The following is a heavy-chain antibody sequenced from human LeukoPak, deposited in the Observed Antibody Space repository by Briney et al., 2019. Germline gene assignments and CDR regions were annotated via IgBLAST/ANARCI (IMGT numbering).Heavy chain of an antibody. CDR2: ISYDGSNK. CDR1: GFTFSSYW. CDR3: ARYPDGSGSYDYMDV. V-gene: IGHV3-30*03. D-gene: IGHD3-10*01. J-gene: IGHJ6*03. Sequence: GGSLRLSCAASGFTFSSYWMSWVRQAPGRGLEWVAVISYDGSNKYYADSVKGRFTISRGNSKNTLYLQMNSLRAEDTAVYYCARYPDGSGSYDYMDVWGKGTTVTVSS.